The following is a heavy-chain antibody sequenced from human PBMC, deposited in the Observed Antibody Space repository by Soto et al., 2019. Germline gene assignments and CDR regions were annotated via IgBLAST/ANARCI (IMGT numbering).Heavy chain of an antibody. CDR3: AMLLDINSWPLDF. Sequence: QVQMQESGPGLVKTSETLSLACSVSGVSVSSDDYYWNWIRQPPGKGLEWIGYNHIRGRTNYNPPRGSRVAISLDPSKNQFSLALASVTAAATAISCCAMLLDINSWPLDFWGQGTLVSVSS. J-gene: IGHJ4*02. CDR1: GVSVSSDDYY. V-gene: IGHV4-61*08. D-gene: IGHD2-15*01. CDR2: NHIRGRT.